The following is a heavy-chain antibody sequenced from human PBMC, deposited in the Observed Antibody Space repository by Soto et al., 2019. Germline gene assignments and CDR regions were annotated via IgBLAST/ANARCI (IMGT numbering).Heavy chain of an antibody. CDR3: AKDRVYNWNDILAYYYYYGMDV. J-gene: IGHJ6*02. V-gene: IGHV3-30*18. CDR1: GFTFSSYG. Sequence: QVQLVESGGGVVQPGRSLRLSCAASGFTFSSYGMHWVRQAPGKGLEWVAVISYDGSNKYYADSVKGRVTISRDNSKNTLYLQRNSLRAEDTAVYYCAKDRVYNWNDILAYYYYYGMDVWGQGTTVTVSS. CDR2: ISYDGSNK. D-gene: IGHD1-20*01.